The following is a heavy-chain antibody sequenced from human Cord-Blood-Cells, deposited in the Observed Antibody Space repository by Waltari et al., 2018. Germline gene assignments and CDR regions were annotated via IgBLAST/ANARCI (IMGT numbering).Heavy chain of an antibody. CDR3: TTSYWLYYDFWSGYYAFDI. CDR2: IKSKTDGGTT. V-gene: IGHV3-15*01. J-gene: IGHJ3*02. D-gene: IGHD3-3*01. Sequence: EVQLVESGGGLVKPGGSLRLSCAASGFTFSNAWTSWVRQAPGKGLEWVGRIKSKTDGGTTDYPAPVKGRFTISRDESKNTLYLQRNGLKTEDTAVYYCTTSYWLYYDFWSGYYAFDIWGQGTMVTVSS. CDR1: GFTFSNAW.